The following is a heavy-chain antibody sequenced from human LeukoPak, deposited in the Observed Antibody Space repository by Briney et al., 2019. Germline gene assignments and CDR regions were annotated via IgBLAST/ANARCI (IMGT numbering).Heavy chain of an antibody. CDR1: VCTFINYA. V-gene: IGHV1-69*05. Sequence: ASVTVSFKASVCTFINYAISWVRQAPGQGLEWMGGIIPIFGTANYAQKFQGRVTITTDESTSTAYMELSSLRSEDTAVYYCARGPELERFDYWGQGTLVTVSS. D-gene: IGHD1-1*01. CDR2: IIPIFGTA. J-gene: IGHJ4*02. CDR3: ARGPELERFDY.